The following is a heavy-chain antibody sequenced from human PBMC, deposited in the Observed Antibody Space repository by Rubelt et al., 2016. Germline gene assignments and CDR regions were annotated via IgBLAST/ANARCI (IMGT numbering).Heavy chain of an antibody. J-gene: IGHJ3*02. V-gene: IGHV3-30*04. CDR2: ISYDGSNK. CDR3: ASSDRSAFDI. D-gene: IGHD1-14*01. Sequence: ELEWVAVISYDGSNKYYADSVKGRFTISRDNSKNTLYLQMNSLRAEDTAVYYCASSDRSAFDIWGQGTMVTVSS.